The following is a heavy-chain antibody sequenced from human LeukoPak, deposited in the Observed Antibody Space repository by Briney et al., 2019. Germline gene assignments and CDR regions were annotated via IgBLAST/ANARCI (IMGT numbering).Heavy chain of an antibody. Sequence: SETLSLTCSVSGFSINTDYYWGWIRQPPGKGLEWLGIVSRSGSTFYNPSLKSRLSMSVDTSKSQFSLQLSSVTAADTAVYYCARHKSVTYDAFDVWGQGKMVTVSS. D-gene: IGHD2-21*02. J-gene: IGHJ3*01. CDR3: ARHKSVTYDAFDV. CDR2: VSRSGST. V-gene: IGHV4-38-2*01. CDR1: GFSINTDYY.